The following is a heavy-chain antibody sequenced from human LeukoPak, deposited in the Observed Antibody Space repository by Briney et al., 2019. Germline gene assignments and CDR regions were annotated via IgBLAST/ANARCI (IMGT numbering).Heavy chain of an antibody. CDR3: AGVGYDGSGWCAFDI. Sequence: GRCLRLACAASGFTFSDFSMNWVRQAPGKGLVWVSRINSDGSSTDYADSVKGRFTISRDNATNTLYLQMNSLRAEDTAVYYCAGVGYDGSGWCAFDIWGQRTMVTVSS. CDR2: INSDGSST. V-gene: IGHV3-74*01. J-gene: IGHJ3*02. CDR1: GFTFSDFS. D-gene: IGHD3-22*01.